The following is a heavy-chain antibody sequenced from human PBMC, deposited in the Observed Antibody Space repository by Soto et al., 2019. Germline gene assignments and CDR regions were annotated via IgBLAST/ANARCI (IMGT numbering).Heavy chain of an antibody. Sequence: ASVKVSCKASGYTFTGYYMHWVRQAPGQGLEWMGWINPNSGGTNYAQKFQGWVTMTRDTSISTACMELSRLRSDDTAVYYCARAVPGYCSSTSCYTGGYYYYGMDVWGQGTTVTVSS. J-gene: IGHJ6*02. D-gene: IGHD2-2*02. V-gene: IGHV1-2*04. CDR3: ARAVPGYCSSTSCYTGGYYYYGMDV. CDR2: INPNSGGT. CDR1: GYTFTGYY.